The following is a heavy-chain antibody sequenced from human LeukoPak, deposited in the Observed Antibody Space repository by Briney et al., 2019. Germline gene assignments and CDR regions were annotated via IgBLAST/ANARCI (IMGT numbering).Heavy chain of an antibody. CDR2: INPNSGGT. Sequence: GASVKVSCKASGYTFTGYYIHWVRQAPGQWLEWMGWINPNSGGTNSAQKFLGRVTLTRDTSISTAYMELSRLRSDDTAVYYCARGLTYYYDSRLNTIHNYYMDVWGKGTTVTISS. CDR1: GYTFTGYY. V-gene: IGHV1-2*02. D-gene: IGHD3-22*01. CDR3: ARGLTYYYDSRLNTIHNYYMDV. J-gene: IGHJ6*03.